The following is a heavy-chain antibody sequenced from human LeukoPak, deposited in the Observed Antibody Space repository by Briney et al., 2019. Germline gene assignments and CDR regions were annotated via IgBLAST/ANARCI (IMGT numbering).Heavy chain of an antibody. CDR2: ISGSAGST. CDR3: AKASHGGSYFDY. V-gene: IGHV3-23*01. J-gene: IGHJ4*02. Sequence: PGGSLRLSCSASGFTFSSYAMNWVRQAPGKGLEWVSAISGSAGSTYYADSVKGRFTISRDNSENTLYLQMNSLRAEDTAVYYCAKASHGGSYFDYRGQGTLVTVSS. CDR1: GFTFSSYA. D-gene: IGHD1-26*01.